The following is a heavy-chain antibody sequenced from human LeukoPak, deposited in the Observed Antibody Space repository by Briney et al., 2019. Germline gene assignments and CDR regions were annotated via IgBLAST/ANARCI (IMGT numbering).Heavy chain of an antibody. D-gene: IGHD4-23*01. Sequence: ASVKVSCKVSGYTFTRYAITWVRQAPGQGLEWMGWISAYNGNTSYAQKLQGRVTMTTDTSTSTAYMELRSLRSDDTAVYYCASGDYGGGYFDYWGQGTLVTVSS. J-gene: IGHJ4*02. CDR1: GYTFTRYA. V-gene: IGHV1-18*01. CDR2: ISAYNGNT. CDR3: ASGDYGGGYFDY.